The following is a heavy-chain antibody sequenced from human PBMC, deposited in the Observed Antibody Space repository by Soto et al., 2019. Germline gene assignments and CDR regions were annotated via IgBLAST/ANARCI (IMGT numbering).Heavy chain of an antibody. V-gene: IGHV4-39*01. CDR2: IYYSGST. CDR3: ARPWRGVTMVRGTELGFDP. CDR1: GGSISSSSYY. Sequence: QLQLQESGPGLVKPSETLSLTCTVSGGSISSSSYYWGWIRQPPGKGLEWIGSIYYSGSTYYNPSLKSRVTISVDTSKNQFSLKLSSVTAADTAVYYCARPWRGVTMVRGTELGFDPWGQGTLVTVSS. D-gene: IGHD3-10*01. J-gene: IGHJ5*02.